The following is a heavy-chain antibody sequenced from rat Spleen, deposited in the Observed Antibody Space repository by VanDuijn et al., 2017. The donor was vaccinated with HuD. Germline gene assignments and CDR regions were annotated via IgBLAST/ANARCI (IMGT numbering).Heavy chain of an antibody. D-gene: IGHD1-12*03. Sequence: VHLRESGPGLVHPSQTLSLTCTVAGFSLNSNGVSWVRQPPGKGLEWVASISTGGGNTYYRDSVKGRFTISRDNAKSTLYLQMDSLRSEDTATYYCARDYYDGYYPPFDYWGQGVMVTVSS. CDR3: ARDYYDGYYPPFDY. CDR1: GFSLNSNG. CDR2: ISTGGGNT. J-gene: IGHJ2*01. V-gene: IGHV5S13*01.